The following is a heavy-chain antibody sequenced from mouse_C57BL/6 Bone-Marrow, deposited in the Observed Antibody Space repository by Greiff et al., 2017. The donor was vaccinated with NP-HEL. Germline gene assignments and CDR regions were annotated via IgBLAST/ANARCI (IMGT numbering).Heavy chain of an antibody. CDR3: ARYYDHFDY. V-gene: IGHV1-26*01. J-gene: IGHJ2*01. D-gene: IGHD2-3*01. Sequence: VQLQQSGPELVKPGASVKISCKASGYTFTDYYMNWVKQSHGKSLEWIGDINPNNGGTSYNQKFKGKATLTVDKSSSTAYMELRSLTSEDSAVYYCARYYDHFDYWGQGTTLTVSS. CDR2: INPNNGGT. CDR1: GYTFTDYY.